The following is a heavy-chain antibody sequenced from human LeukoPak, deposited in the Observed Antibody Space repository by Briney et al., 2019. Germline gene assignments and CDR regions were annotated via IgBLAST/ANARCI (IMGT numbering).Heavy chain of an antibody. Sequence: PGRSLRLSCAASGFTFSSYAMHWVRQAPGKGLEWVAVISYDGSNKYYADSVKGRFTISRDNSKNTLYLQMNSLRAEDTAVYYCASPYYSGYDSIAHYWGQGTLVTVSS. V-gene: IGHV3-30-3*01. CDR1: GFTFSSYA. D-gene: IGHD5-12*01. CDR3: ASPYYSGYDSIAHY. J-gene: IGHJ4*02. CDR2: ISYDGSNK.